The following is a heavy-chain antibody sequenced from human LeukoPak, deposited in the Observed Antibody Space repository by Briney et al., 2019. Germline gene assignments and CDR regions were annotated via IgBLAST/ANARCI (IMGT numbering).Heavy chain of an antibody. J-gene: IGHJ4*02. CDR2: ISYDGSNI. D-gene: IGHD5-24*01. CDR1: GFTFSSYG. CDR3: AKSQDDYLDY. V-gene: IGHV3-30*18. Sequence: PGRSLRLSCAASGFTFSSYGMHWVRQAPGKGLEWVAVISYDGSNIYYADSVKGRFTISRDNSKNTVYLQMNSLRVEDTAVYYCAKSQDDYLDYWGQGTLVTVSS.